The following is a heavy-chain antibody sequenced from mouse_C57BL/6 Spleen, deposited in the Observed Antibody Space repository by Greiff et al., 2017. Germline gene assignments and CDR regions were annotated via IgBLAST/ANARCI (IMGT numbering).Heavy chain of an antibody. CDR2: INPNNGGT. D-gene: IGHD1-1*01. CDR1: GYTFTDYY. Sequence: EVQLQQSGPELVKPGASVKISCKASGYTFTDYYMNWVKQSPGTSLELIGDINPNNGGTSYNQKFKGKATLTVDKSSSTAYMELRSLTSEDSAVYYCARGVVADYWGQGTTLTVSS. V-gene: IGHV1-26*01. CDR3: ARGVVADY. J-gene: IGHJ2*01.